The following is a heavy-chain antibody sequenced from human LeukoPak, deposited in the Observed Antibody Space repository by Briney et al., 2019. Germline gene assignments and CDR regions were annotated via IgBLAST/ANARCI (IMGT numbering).Heavy chain of an antibody. CDR1: GFTFSSYS. CDR2: ISSSSSYI. V-gene: IGHV3-21*01. D-gene: IGHD3-3*01. J-gene: IGHJ4*02. Sequence: PGGSLRLSCAASGFTFSSYSMNWVRQAPGKGLEWVSSISSSSSYIYYADSVKGRFTISRDTAKNSLYLQMNSLRAEDTAVYYCARVTIFGVAFDYWGQGTLVTVSS. CDR3: ARVTIFGVAFDY.